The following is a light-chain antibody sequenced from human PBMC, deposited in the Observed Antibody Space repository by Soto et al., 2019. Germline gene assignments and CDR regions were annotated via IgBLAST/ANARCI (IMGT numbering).Light chain of an antibody. CDR1: QTISSW. J-gene: IGKJ1*01. V-gene: IGKV1-5*01. Sequence: DIQMTQSPSTLSGSVGDRVTITCRASQTISSWLAWYQQKPGKAPKLLIYDAYSLESGTPSRFSGRRSGTEFTLTISSLQPDDFATYYCQHYNSYSEAFGQGTKVDIK. CDR3: QHYNSYSEA. CDR2: DAY.